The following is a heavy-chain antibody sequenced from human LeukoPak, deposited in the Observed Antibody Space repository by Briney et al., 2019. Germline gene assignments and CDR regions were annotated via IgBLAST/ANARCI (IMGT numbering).Heavy chain of an antibody. V-gene: IGHV4-59*08. CDR2: IYYSGST. D-gene: IGHD5-18*01. CDR3: ARHGGYSYADDAFDI. CDR1: GGSISSYY. J-gene: IGHJ3*02. Sequence: SETLSLTCTVPGGSISSYYWSWIRQPPGKGLDWIGYIYYSGSTNYNPSLKSRVTISVDTSKNQFSLKLSSVTAADTAVYYCARHGGYSYADDAFDIWGQGTMVTVSS.